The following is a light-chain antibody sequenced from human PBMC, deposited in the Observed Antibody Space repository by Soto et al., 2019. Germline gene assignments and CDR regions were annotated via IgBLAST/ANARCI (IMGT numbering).Light chain of an antibody. CDR1: QSVSNNY. J-gene: IGKJ2*01. Sequence: VLTQSPGPLSLSPGERATLSCRASQSVSNNYLAWYQQKPGQSPKLLIFGSSDRATGIPDRFSGSGSGTDFTLTISSLEPEDFAVYYCQQYGSSPPYTFGQGTKLEIK. CDR3: QQYGSSPPYT. V-gene: IGKV3-20*01. CDR2: GSS.